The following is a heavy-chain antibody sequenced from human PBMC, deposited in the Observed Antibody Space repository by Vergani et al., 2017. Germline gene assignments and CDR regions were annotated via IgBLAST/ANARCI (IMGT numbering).Heavy chain of an antibody. D-gene: IGHD2/OR15-2a*01. Sequence: QVQLVQSGAEVKEPGASVKVSCTTSGYTFTSYDINWVRQAAGQGLEWMGWMNPDSGNTGFALKFQGRVTMNRDSSISTAYMELSSLGSEDKALYYCAESPSCVIPFRAYSFDRWGQGTLVTVFS. CDR2: MNPDSGNT. J-gene: IGHJ4*02. CDR3: AESPSCVIPFRAYSFDR. V-gene: IGHV1-8*01. CDR1: GYTFTSYD.